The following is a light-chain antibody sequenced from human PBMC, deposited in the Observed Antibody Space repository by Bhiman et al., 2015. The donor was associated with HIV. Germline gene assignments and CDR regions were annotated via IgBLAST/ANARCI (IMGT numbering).Light chain of an antibody. CDR3: SSYAGSNNPYV. Sequence: QSALTQPPSASGSPGQSVTISCTGTSSDFGGYNYVSWYQQHPGKAPKLMIYEVTKRPSGVPDRFHGSKSGNTASLTVSGLQAEDEADYYCSSYAGSNNPYVFGTGTKVTV. CDR2: EVT. CDR1: SSDFGGYNY. V-gene: IGLV2-8*01. J-gene: IGLJ1*01.